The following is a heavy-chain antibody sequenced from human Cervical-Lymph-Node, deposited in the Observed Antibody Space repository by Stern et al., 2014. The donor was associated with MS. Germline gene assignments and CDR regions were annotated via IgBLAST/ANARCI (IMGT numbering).Heavy chain of an antibody. D-gene: IGHD6-13*01. Sequence: QVQLVQSGAAVTKPGSSVKVSCKASGGTFSKVPSSWGRQGPGQGLAWKGGIFPVFGTPTYAQEFRGRVTITADVSTSTVYMELSSLRSDDTAVYYCALSSETSDRWYSLGYDLWGQGTLVTVSS. J-gene: IGHJ5*02. CDR1: GGTFSKVP. CDR3: ALSSETSDRWYSLGYDL. V-gene: IGHV1-69*01. CDR2: IFPVFGTP.